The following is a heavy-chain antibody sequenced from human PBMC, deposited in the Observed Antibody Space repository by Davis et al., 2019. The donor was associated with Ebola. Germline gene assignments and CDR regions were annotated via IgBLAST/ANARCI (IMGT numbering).Heavy chain of an antibody. CDR2: IYYSGST. CDR3: ARQGNSGYSYVWVFDY. CDR1: GGSISSYY. J-gene: IGHJ4*02. Sequence: MPSETLSLTCTVSGGSISSYYWSWIRQPPGKGLEWIGYIYYSGSTNYNPSLKSRVTISVDTSKNQFSLKLSSVTAADTAVYYCARQGNSGYSYVWVFDYWGQGTLVTVSS. D-gene: IGHD5-18*01. V-gene: IGHV4-59*08.